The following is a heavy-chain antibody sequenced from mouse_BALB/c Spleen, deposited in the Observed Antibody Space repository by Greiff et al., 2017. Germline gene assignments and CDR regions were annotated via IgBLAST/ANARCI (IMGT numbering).Heavy chain of an antibody. Sequence: VQLQQSGPELVKPGASVRISCKASGYTFTSYYIHWVKQRPGQGLEWIGWIYPGNVNTKYNEKFKGKATLTADKSSSTAYMQLSSLTSEDSAVYFCARRVGPYYFDYWGQGTTLTVSS. CDR1: GYTFTSYY. CDR3: ARRVGPYYFDY. CDR2: IYPGNVNT. D-gene: IGHD4-1*01. J-gene: IGHJ2*01. V-gene: IGHV1S56*01.